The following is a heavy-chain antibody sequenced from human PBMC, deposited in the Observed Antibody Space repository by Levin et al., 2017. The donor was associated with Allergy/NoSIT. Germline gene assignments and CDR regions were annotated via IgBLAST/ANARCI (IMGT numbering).Heavy chain of an antibody. CDR1: GFTFSSYE. J-gene: IGHJ2*01. CDR2: ISSSGSTI. CDR3: ARWVGATDYWYFDL. Sequence: GGSLRLSCAASGFTFSSYEMNWVRQAPGKGLEWVSYISSSGSTIYYADSVKGRFTISRDNAKNSLYLQMNSLRAEDTAVYYCARWVGATDYWYFDLWGRGTLVTVSS. V-gene: IGHV3-48*03. D-gene: IGHD1-26*01.